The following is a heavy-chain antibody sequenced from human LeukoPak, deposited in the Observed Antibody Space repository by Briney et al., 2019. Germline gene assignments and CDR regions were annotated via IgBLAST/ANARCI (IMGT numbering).Heavy chain of an antibody. D-gene: IGHD6-13*01. Sequence: KDGESLKISCKHSEYSFPNYCIGWVRQMPGKGLEWMGIIYPDDSDTRYSPSFQGRVTISADRSISTAYLQWSSLRASDTAMYYCAIGRGGQQLGDYWGQGTLVTVSS. CDR3: AIGRGGQQLGDY. CDR1: EYSFPNYC. CDR2: IYPDDSDT. V-gene: IGHV5-51*01. J-gene: IGHJ4*02.